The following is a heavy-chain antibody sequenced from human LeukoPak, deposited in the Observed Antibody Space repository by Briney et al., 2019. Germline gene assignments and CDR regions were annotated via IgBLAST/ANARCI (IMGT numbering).Heavy chain of an antibody. V-gene: IGHV5-51*01. J-gene: IGHJ4*02. CDR2: IYPGDSDT. Sequence: GESLKISCKGSGYSFTSYWIGWVRQMPGKGLEWMGIIYPGDSDTRYSPSFQGQVTISADESISTAYLQWSSLKASDTAMYYCARQGVGIFGVETFDYWGQGTLVTVSS. CDR1: GYSFTSYW. D-gene: IGHD3-3*01. CDR3: ARQGVGIFGVETFDY.